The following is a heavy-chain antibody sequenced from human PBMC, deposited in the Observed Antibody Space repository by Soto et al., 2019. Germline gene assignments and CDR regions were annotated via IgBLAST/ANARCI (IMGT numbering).Heavy chain of an antibody. CDR3: ARVGHIVVVTAALDY. D-gene: IGHD2-21*02. V-gene: IGHV1-46*01. CDR2: VNPSGGHT. J-gene: IGHJ4*02. Sequence: QVQLMQSGAEVKKPGASVKVSCKASGDTFTDYYIHWVRQAPGQGLEWMGTVNPSGGHTTYAQHCLGRVTMTKATSTSTLYMELTSLTSDATAIYYFARVGHIVVVTAALDYWGQGTLVTVSS. CDR1: GDTFTDYY.